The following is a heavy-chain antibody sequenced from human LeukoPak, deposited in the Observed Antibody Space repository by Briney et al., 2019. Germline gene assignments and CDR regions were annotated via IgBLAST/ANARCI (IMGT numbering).Heavy chain of an antibody. CDR3: ARPSGYCSGGSCFPFNA. CDR1: GFTFSTYW. V-gene: IGHV3-7*01. J-gene: IGHJ5*02. CDR2: IKEDAGQI. Sequence: GGSLRLSCAASGFTFSTYWMTWVRQAPGKGLQWVANIKEDAGQIYYVDSVKGRFTISRDNAQNSLYLQMNNLRAEDTAVYYCARPSGYCSGGSCFPFNAWGQGTLVTVSS. D-gene: IGHD2-15*01.